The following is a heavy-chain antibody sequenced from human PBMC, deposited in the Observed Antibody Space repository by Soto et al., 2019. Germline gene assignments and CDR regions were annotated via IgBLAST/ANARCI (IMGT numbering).Heavy chain of an antibody. J-gene: IGHJ4*02. CDR3: AREKGTDGYDNSPGGMDY. CDR2: IHHSGTT. CDR1: GDSLTNFY. D-gene: IGHD2-21*02. V-gene: IGHV4-59*01. Sequence: QVQLQESGPRLVKPSETLSLTCTVSGDSLTNFYWSWIRQPPGKGLEWIGYIHHSGTTNYNPSLQSRLTMSVDTLKNEFSLRLSSVTAADTAVYFCAREKGTDGYDNSPGGMDYWGQGTLVTVSS.